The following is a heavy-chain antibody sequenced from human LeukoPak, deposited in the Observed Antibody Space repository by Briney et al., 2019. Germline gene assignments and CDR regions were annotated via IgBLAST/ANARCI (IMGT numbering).Heavy chain of an antibody. CDR2: ISGSGSSL. CDR1: GFTFSSFA. CDR3: VKGGDYYGSGSYGRAYDFDY. D-gene: IGHD3-10*01. Sequence: GGSLRLSCAASGFTFSSFAMSWVHQAPGKGLEWVSGISGSGSSLYYADSVQGRFTISRDNSQNTLYLQMNSLRAEDTAEYYCVKGGDYYGSGSYGRAYDFDYWGQGTLITVSS. J-gene: IGHJ4*02. V-gene: IGHV3-23*01.